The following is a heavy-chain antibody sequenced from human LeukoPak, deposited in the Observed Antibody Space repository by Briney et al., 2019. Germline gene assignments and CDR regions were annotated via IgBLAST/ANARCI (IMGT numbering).Heavy chain of an antibody. CDR2: LSSSSSYI. D-gene: IGHD2-2*02. CDR1: GFTFSSYS. CDR3: AKRGYCSSTSCYTGLDY. J-gene: IGHJ4*02. Sequence: PGGSLRLSCAASGFTFSSYSMNWVRQAPGKGLEWVSSLSSSSSYIYYADSVKGRFTISRDNAKNSLYLQMNSLRAEDTAVYYCAKRGYCSSTSCYTGLDYWGQGTLVTVSS. V-gene: IGHV3-21*01.